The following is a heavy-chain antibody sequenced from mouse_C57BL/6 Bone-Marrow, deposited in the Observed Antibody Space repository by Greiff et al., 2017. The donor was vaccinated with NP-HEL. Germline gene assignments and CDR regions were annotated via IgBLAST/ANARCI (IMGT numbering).Heavy chain of an antibody. V-gene: IGHV14-3*01. D-gene: IGHD2-5*01. CDR1: GFNIKNTY. CDR2: IDPANGNT. J-gene: IGHJ4*01. CDR3: ARRVGYSNYGVDAMDY. Sequence: EVQLQQSVAELVRPGASVKLSCTASGFNIKNTYMHWVKQRPEQGLEWIGRIDPANGNTKYAPKFQGKATITADTSSNTAYLQLSSLTSEDTAIYYWARRVGYSNYGVDAMDYWGQGTSVTVSS.